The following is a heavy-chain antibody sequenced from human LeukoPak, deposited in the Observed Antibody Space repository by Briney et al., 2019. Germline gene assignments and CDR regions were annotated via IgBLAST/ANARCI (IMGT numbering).Heavy chain of an antibody. CDR2: VGGGDDI. V-gene: IGHV3-23*01. CDR3: AQDATPGNSIWDHFKS. Sequence: GGSLRLFCVASGFTFNIYGMSWVRQAPGKGLEWVSSVGGGDDIHYADSVKGRFTGSRDNAKNTVYLPMNSLRVDDTAIYFCAQDATPGNSIWDHFKSWGQGTLVTVSS. D-gene: IGHD1-7*01. CDR1: GFTFNIYG. J-gene: IGHJ4*02.